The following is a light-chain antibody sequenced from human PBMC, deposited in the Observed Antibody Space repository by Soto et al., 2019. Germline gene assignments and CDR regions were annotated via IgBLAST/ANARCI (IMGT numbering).Light chain of an antibody. CDR2: WAS. J-gene: IGKJ1*01. V-gene: IGKV4-1*01. CDR1: QSVLYSSNNKNY. Sequence: DIVLTQSPDSLAVSLGERATINCKSSQSVLYSSNNKNYFAWYQQKPGQPPKLLIYWASTRTSWVPDRFIGSGSETDFTLTINSLHAEDVAVYYCHQHYTTLRTFGQGTKVEIK. CDR3: HQHYTTLRT.